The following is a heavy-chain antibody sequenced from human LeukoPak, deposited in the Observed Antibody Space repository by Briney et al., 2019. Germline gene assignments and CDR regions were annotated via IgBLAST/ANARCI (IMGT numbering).Heavy chain of an antibody. Sequence: SETLSLTCSVSGXSITNYYWSWIRQSPGKGLEWIGFIYNTGRTNYNPSLQSRVTMSIDTSKNQFSLKLSSVTAADTAVYYCARQGELAIDYWGQGTLVTVSS. D-gene: IGHD1-26*01. J-gene: IGHJ4*02. CDR3: ARQGELAIDY. V-gene: IGHV4-59*08. CDR1: GXSITNYY. CDR2: IYNTGRT.